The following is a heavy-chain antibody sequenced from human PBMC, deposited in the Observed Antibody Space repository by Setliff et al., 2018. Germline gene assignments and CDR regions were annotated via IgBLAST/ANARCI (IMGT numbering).Heavy chain of an antibody. Sequence: PGGSLRLSCAASGFTFSGYYMQWVRQAPGKGLEWVSSIRGSSHIISYADSVKGRFTVSRDNSKNSLYLQMNSLRAEDRAVYYCASAGHSGSWFPFDAFHIWGQGTMVTVSS. CDR2: IRGSSHII. D-gene: IGHD6-13*01. J-gene: IGHJ3*02. CDR1: GFTFSGYY. CDR3: ASAGHSGSWFPFDAFHI. V-gene: IGHV3-48*04.